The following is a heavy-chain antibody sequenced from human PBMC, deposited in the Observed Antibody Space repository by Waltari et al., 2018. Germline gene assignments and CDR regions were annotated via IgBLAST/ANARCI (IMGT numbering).Heavy chain of an antibody. D-gene: IGHD3-3*01. CDR1: GGSFSGYY. V-gene: IGHV4-34*01. J-gene: IGHJ3*02. Sequence: QVQLQQWGAGLLKPSETLSLTCAVYGGSFSGYYWRWIRQPPGKGLEWIGEINHSGSTNYNPSLKSRVTISVDTSKNQFSLKLSSVTAADTAVYYCASLYYDFWSGYYSDAFDIWGQGTMVTVSS. CDR2: INHSGST. CDR3: ASLYYDFWSGYYSDAFDI.